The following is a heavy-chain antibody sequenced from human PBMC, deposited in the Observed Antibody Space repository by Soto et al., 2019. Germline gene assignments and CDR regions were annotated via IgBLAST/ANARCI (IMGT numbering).Heavy chain of an antibody. J-gene: IGHJ6*02. V-gene: IGHV3-30-3*01. D-gene: IGHD1-26*01. CDR3: AKALGRDGYYHYGMDV. Sequence: QVQLVESGGGVVQPGRSLRLSCAASGLTFSMYAMHWVRQAPGKGLEWVAVISYDGSSEYYADSVKGRFTISRDNSKNTLYLQMSSLTAEDTAMYYCAKALGRDGYYHYGMDVWGQGTTVTVSS. CDR1: GLTFSMYA. CDR2: ISYDGSSE.